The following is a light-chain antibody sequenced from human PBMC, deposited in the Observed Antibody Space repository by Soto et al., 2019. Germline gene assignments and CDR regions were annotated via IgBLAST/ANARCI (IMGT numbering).Light chain of an antibody. CDR3: LQDNSYPRT. V-gene: IGKV1-6*01. J-gene: IGKJ1*01. Sequence: AIQMTQSPSSLYASVGDRVTITCRASQGIRTELGWYQQKPGKAPRLLIYGASTLQGGVPSRFSGSGSGTDFTLTLSSLQPEDCATYDCLQDNSYPRTFGQGTKVEIK. CDR1: QGIRTE. CDR2: GAS.